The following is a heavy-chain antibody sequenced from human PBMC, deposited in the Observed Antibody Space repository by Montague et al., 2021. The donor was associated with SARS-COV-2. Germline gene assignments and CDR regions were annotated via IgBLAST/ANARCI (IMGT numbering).Heavy chain of an antibody. Sequence: SLRLSGAASGFTFGDYAMHWVRQTPGKGLEWVSGISWNSGSRGYADSVKGRFTIYRDNAKNSLYLQMNSLRTEDTAFYYCAKDYYFGAFDIWGQGTMVTVSS. D-gene: IGHD3-10*01. V-gene: IGHV3-9*01. CDR2: ISWNSGSR. CDR1: GFTFGDYA. J-gene: IGHJ3*02. CDR3: AKDYYFGAFDI.